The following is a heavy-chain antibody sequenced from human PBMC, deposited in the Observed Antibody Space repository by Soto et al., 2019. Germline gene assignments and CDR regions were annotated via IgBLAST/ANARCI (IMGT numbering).Heavy chain of an antibody. D-gene: IGHD1-1*01. Sequence: SVKVSCKVSGGAFTNYSLNWVRHSPGQGLEWLGGIIPLHNTSNYSEKFVGRLSVTADISSSTVYMHLSGLTSGDTATYYCASWSAWNPLYYHGMDVWAKGPRSPSP. CDR1: GGAFTNYS. CDR3: ASWSAWNPLYYHGMDV. CDR2: IIPLHNTS. V-gene: IGHV1-69*08. J-gene: IGHJ6*02.